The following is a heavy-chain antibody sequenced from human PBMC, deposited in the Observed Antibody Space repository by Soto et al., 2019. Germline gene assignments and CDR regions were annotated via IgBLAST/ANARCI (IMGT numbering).Heavy chain of an antibody. J-gene: IGHJ4*02. V-gene: IGHV3-74*01. CDR3: TTVFEY. CDR1: GFTFTNYW. CDR2: IDGVGTGT. Sequence: PGGSLRLSCAASGFTFTNYWMHWVRQVPGEGLVWVSRIDGVGTGTSYSDSVRGRFTISRDNADNMLYLQMNSLRAEDTAVYCCTTVFEYWGQGILVTVSS.